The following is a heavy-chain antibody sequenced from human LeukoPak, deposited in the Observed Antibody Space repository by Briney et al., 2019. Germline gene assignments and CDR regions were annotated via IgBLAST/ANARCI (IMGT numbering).Heavy chain of an antibody. D-gene: IGHD4-17*01. CDR3: ARALSDTTVTTWGDFDY. J-gene: IGHJ4*02. CDR2: ISAYNGNA. CDR1: GYTFTSYG. Sequence: GASVKVSCKASGYTFTSYGISWVRQAPGQGLEWMGWISAYNGNANYAQKLQGRVTMTTDTSTSTAYMELRSLRSDDTAVYYCARALSDTTVTTWGDFDYWGQGTLVTVSS. V-gene: IGHV1-18*01.